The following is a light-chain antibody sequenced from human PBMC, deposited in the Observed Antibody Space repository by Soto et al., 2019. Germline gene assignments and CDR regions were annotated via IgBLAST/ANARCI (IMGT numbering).Light chain of an antibody. CDR3: CSYVGATTYV. CDR1: SSTVGGFNV. V-gene: IGLV2-23*01. Sequence: ALTQPASVSGSPGQSITISCTGTSSTVGGFNVVSWYQQHPGKAPKVIIYEGIKRPSGVSNRFSGSNSGSTASLTVSGLQAEDEADYYCCSYVGATTYVFGTGTKVTVL. J-gene: IGLJ1*01. CDR2: EGI.